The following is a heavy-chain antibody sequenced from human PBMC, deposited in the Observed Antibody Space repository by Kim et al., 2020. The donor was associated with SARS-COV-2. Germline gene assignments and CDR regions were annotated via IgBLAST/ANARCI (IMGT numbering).Heavy chain of an antibody. D-gene: IGHD6-13*01. CDR1: GFTFSSYG. J-gene: IGHJ6*02. CDR3: ARVEGGSSWYVYYYYYYYGMDV. V-gene: IGHV3-33*05. Sequence: GGSLRLSCAASGFTFSSYGMHWVRQAPGKGLEWVAVISYDGSNKYYADSVKGRFTISRDNSKNTLYLQMNSLRAEDTAVYYCARVEGGSSWYVYYYYYYYGMDVWGQGTTVTVSS. CDR2: ISYDGSNK.